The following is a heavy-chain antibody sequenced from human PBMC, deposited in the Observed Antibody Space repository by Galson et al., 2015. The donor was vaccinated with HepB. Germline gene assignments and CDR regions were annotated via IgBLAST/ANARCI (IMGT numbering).Heavy chain of an antibody. CDR2: IVNDGTTK. D-gene: IGHD3-16*01. CDR1: GLTFSRYF. Sequence: SLRLSCAATGLTFSRYFLHWVRQAPGKGLEWLANIVNDGTTKDYAESVKGRFIISRDTSKNTMYLQMDSLTPDDTAVYYCARDLGTPLESWGQGTLVTVSS. V-gene: IGHV3-30-3*01. CDR3: ARDLGTPLES. J-gene: IGHJ4*02.